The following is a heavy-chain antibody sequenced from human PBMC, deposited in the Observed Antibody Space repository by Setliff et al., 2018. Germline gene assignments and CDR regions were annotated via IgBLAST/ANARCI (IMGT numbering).Heavy chain of an antibody. V-gene: IGHV3-74*01. D-gene: IGHD3-22*01. Sequence: PGGSLRLSCAASGFTFSSYWMHWVRQAPGKGLVWVSRINPDGSTTSYADSVKGRFTISRDNAKNTVYLQMISPRAEDTAVYYCAKGGGGNYDSSAIGYYYYYYYMDVWGKGATVTVSS. J-gene: IGHJ6*03. CDR3: AKGGGGNYDSSAIGYYYYYYYMDV. CDR2: INPDGSTT. CDR1: GFTFSSYW.